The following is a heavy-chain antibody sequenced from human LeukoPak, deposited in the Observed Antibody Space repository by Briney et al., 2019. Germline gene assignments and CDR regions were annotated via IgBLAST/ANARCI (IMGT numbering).Heavy chain of an antibody. Sequence: SETLSLTCAVYGGSFSGYYWSWIRQPPGKGLEWIGEINHSGSTNYNPSLKSRVTISVDTSKNQFSLKLSPVTAADTAVYYCARTHPGGRLARTWGQGTLVTVSS. CDR3: ARTHPGGRLART. J-gene: IGHJ4*02. D-gene: IGHD3-9*01. CDR2: INHSGST. CDR1: GGSFSGYY. V-gene: IGHV4-34*01.